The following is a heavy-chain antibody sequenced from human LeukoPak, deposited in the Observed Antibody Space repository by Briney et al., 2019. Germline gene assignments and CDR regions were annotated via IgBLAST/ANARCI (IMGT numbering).Heavy chain of an antibody. V-gene: IGHV3-13*01. CDR1: GFTFSSYD. J-gene: IGHJ3*02. CDR2: IGTAGDT. CDR3: ARASRIGAFDI. Sequence: PGGSLKLSCAASGFTFSSYDMHWVRQAPGKGLEWVSAIGTAGDTYYPGSVKGRFTISRENAKNSLYLQMNSLRAGDTAVYYCARASRIGAFDIWGQGTMVTVSS.